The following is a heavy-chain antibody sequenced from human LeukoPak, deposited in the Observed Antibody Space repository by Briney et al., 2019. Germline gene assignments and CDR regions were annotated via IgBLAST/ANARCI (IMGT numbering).Heavy chain of an antibody. CDR3: ARGAYVSWFDP. CDR1: GGSISSYY. V-gene: IGHV4-59*01. J-gene: IGHJ5*02. Sequence: PSETLSLTCTVSGGSISSYYWSWIRQPPGKGLEWIGYIYYSGSTNYNPSLKSRVTISVDTSKNQFSLKLSSVTATDTAVYYCARGAYVSWFDPWGQGTLVTVSS. CDR2: IYYSGST. D-gene: IGHD3-16*01.